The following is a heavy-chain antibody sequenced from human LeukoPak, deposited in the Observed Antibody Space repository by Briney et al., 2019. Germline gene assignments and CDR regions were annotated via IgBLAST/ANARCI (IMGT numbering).Heavy chain of an antibody. CDR2: IYTSGST. J-gene: IGHJ5*02. CDR3: ARDRGSSGWYVNWFDP. Sequence: SETLSLTCTVSGGSISSGSYYWSWIRQPAGKGLEWIGRIYTSGSTNYNPSLKSRVTISVDTSKNQFSLKLSSVTAADTAVYYCARDRGSSGWYVNWFDPWGQGTLVTVSS. D-gene: IGHD6-19*01. V-gene: IGHV4-61*02. CDR1: GGSISSGSYY.